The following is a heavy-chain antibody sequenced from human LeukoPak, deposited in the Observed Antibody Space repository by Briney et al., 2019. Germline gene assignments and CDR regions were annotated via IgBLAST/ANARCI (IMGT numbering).Heavy chain of an antibody. J-gene: IGHJ4*02. Sequence: PGGSLRLPCAASGFTFSSYSMNWVRQAPGKGLEWVSSISSSSSYIYYADSVKGRFTISRDNAKNSLDLQMNSLRAEDTAVYYCARAPLVPSYFDYWGQGTLVTVSS. CDR2: ISSSSSYI. CDR3: ARAPLVPSYFDY. V-gene: IGHV3-21*01. CDR1: GFTFSSYS. D-gene: IGHD6-13*01.